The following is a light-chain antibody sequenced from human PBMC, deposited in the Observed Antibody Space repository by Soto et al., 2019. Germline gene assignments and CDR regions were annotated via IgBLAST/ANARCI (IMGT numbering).Light chain of an antibody. V-gene: IGKV4-1*01. Sequence: DIVMTQSPDSLAVSLGERATINCKSSQSVLYSSNNKNYLAWYQQKPGQPPKELIYWASTRESGVPDRFSGSGSGTDFTLTISSLQAEDVAVYYCQQYYSTPPTFGGGTKVEIE. CDR3: QQYYSTPPT. J-gene: IGKJ4*01. CDR2: WAS. CDR1: QSVLYSSNNKNY.